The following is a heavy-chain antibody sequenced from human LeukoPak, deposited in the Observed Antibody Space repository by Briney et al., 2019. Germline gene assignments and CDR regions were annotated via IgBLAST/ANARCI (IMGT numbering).Heavy chain of an antibody. D-gene: IGHD6-19*01. Sequence: SETLSLTCIVSAGSTRGYYWSWIRQPPGKGLEWIGYIYYSGSTKYNPSLKSRVTISVDTSKNQFSLKLSSVTAADTAVYYCARHYGPSPGSGWFYFDYWGQGTLVTVSS. CDR2: IYYSGST. J-gene: IGHJ4*02. CDR1: AGSTRGYY. V-gene: IGHV4-59*08. CDR3: ARHYGPSPGSGWFYFDY.